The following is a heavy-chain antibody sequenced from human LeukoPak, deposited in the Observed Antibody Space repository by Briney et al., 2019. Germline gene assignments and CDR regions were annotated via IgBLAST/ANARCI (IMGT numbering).Heavy chain of an antibody. CDR1: GGSISSDY. V-gene: IGHV4-59*12. CDR3: ATEMYYDGSGPHLDY. Sequence: PSETLSLTCTVSGGSISSDYWNWIRQPPGKGLEWIGYIYYRGSTNYNPSLKSRVTIPADQSKNQFSLKLSSVTAADTAVYYCATEMYYDGSGPHLDYWGQGTLVTVSS. J-gene: IGHJ4*02. D-gene: IGHD3-22*01. CDR2: IYYRGST.